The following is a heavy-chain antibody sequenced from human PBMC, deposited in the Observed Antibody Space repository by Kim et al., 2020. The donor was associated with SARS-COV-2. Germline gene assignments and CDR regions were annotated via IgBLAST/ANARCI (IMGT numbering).Heavy chain of an antibody. J-gene: IGHJ4*02. CDR1: GYTFTSYY. D-gene: IGHD3-3*01. CDR2: SNPSGGST. Sequence: ASVKVSCKASGYTFTSYYMHWVRQAPGQGLEWMGISNPSGGSTTYAQKFQGRVTMTRDTSTSTVYMELSSLRSEDTAVYYCARAFGMVDPFDYWGQGTLVTVSS. V-gene: IGHV1-46*01. CDR3: ARAFGMVDPFDY.